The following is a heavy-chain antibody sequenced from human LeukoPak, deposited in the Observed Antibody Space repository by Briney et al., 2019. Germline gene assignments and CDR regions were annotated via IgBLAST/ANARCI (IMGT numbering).Heavy chain of an antibody. V-gene: IGHV4-38-2*01. Sequence: PGGSLRLSCEASGFTFSAYAMTWVRQAPGKGLEWIGSIYYSGSTYYSPSLKSRVAISVDTSKNQFSLKLSSVTAADTAVYYCARSAYYYDSSGYPGDAFDIWGQGTMVTVSS. CDR1: GFTFSAYA. CDR2: IYYSGST. D-gene: IGHD3-22*01. CDR3: ARSAYYYDSSGYPGDAFDI. J-gene: IGHJ3*02.